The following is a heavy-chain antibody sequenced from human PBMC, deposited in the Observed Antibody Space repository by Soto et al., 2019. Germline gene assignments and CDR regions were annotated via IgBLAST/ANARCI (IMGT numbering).Heavy chain of an antibody. CDR2: ISGSGGST. D-gene: IGHD3-10*01. CDR3: AKKITMVRGVRRVSWFDP. Sequence: GGSLRLSCAASGFTFSSYAMSWVRQAPGKGLEWVSAISGSGGSTYYADSVKGRFTISRDNSKNTLYLQMNSLRAEDTAVYYCAKKITMVRGVRRVSWFDPWGQGTLVTVS. CDR1: GFTFSSYA. V-gene: IGHV3-23*01. J-gene: IGHJ5*02.